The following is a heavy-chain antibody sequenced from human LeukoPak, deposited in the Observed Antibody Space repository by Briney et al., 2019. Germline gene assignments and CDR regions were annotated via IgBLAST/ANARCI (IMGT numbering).Heavy chain of an antibody. CDR3: ARGGYDFWSGYNWFDP. D-gene: IGHD3-3*01. CDR2: IYYSGST. V-gene: IGHV4-59*01. J-gene: IGHJ5*02. CDR1: GGSISNYY. Sequence: SETLSLTCTVSGGSISNYYWSWIRQPPGKGLEWIGYIYYSGSTNYNPSLKSRVTISVDTSKNQFSLKLSSVTAADTAVYYCARGGYDFWSGYNWFDPWGQGTLVTVSS.